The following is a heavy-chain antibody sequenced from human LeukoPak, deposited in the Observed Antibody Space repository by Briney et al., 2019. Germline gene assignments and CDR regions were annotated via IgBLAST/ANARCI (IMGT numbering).Heavy chain of an antibody. V-gene: IGHV3-21*03. D-gene: IGHD5-18*01. CDR2: ISSTSNHK. J-gene: IGHJ3*02. Sequence: GGSLRLSCTASGFTFRTYSMMCARQAPGKGLEWVASISSTSNHKYHADSVKGRFTISRYNDKDSLYLQLNSLRAEATDLKTWSTRDTAGSYEGSDIWGQGTMVTVSS. CDR1: GFTFRTYS. CDR3: STRDTAGSYEGSDI.